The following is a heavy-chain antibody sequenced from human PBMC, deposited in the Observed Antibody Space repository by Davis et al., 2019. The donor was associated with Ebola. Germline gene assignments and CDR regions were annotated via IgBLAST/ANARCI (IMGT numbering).Heavy chain of an antibody. Sequence: SETLSLTCAVYAGSFSDYYWSWIRQPPGKGLEWIGGINHSGSTNYNPSLKSRVTISVDTSKNQFSLKLSSVTAADTAVYYCARVVFVAGATPTWYFDLWGRGTLVTVSP. J-gene: IGHJ2*01. CDR3: ARVVFVAGATPTWYFDL. CDR2: INHSGST. V-gene: IGHV4-34*01. D-gene: IGHD2-15*01. CDR1: AGSFSDYY.